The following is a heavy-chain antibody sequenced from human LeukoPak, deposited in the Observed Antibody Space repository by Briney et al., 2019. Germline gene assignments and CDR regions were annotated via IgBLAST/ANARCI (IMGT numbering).Heavy chain of an antibody. J-gene: IGHJ4*02. V-gene: IGHV5-51*01. CDR1: GYSFTSFW. CDR2: IYPGDSDT. D-gene: IGHD2-15*01. CDR3: ATPSLDGGGSLGY. Sequence: GESLKTSCKGSGYSFTSFWIGLVPQMPGKGVEWRGSIYPGDSDTRYSPSFQGQVTISADKSISTAYLQWSSLKASDTPMYYCATPSLDGGGSLGYGGQGTLVTVSS.